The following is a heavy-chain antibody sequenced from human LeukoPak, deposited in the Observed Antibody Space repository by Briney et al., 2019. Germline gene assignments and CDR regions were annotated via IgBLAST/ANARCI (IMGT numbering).Heavy chain of an antibody. CDR3: AKDYSGSSSWIDY. V-gene: IGHV3-30*18. CDR1: GFTFNNYG. Sequence: PGKSLRLSCAASGFTFNNYGMHWVRQAPGKGLEWVAVIWHDGSNKYYADSVKARFTISRDNSKNTLYLQMNSLRAEDTAVYYCAKDYSGSSSWIDYWGQGTLVTVSS. CDR2: IWHDGSNK. J-gene: IGHJ4*02. D-gene: IGHD6-13*01.